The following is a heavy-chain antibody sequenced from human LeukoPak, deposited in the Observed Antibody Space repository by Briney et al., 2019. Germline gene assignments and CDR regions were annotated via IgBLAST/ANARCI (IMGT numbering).Heavy chain of an antibody. CDR2: INHSGST. CDR1: GGSFSGYY. CDR3: ARGLLPGYSSSWSPEYYFDY. V-gene: IGHV4-34*01. J-gene: IGHJ4*02. Sequence: SETLSLTCAVYGGSFSGYYWSWIRQPPGKGLEWIGEINHSGSTNYNPSLKSRVTISVDTSKNQFSLKLSSVTAADTAVYYCARGLLPGYSSSWSPEYYFDYWGQGTLVTVSS. D-gene: IGHD6-13*01.